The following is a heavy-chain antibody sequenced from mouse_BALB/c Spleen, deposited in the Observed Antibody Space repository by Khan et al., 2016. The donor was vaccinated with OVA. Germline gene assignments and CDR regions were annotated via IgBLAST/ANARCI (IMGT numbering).Heavy chain of an antibody. CDR2: INPSSGGT. J-gene: IGHJ3*01. D-gene: IGHD2-2*01. CDR3: TGSGYGSFAY. CDR1: GYTFTSYY. Sequence: QVQLKQSGAELVKPGASVRLSCKASGYTFTSYYLYWVKQRPGQGLEWIGDINPSSGGTNFNEKFKSKATLTVDKSSSTAYIQLNSLTSEDSAVYYCTGSGYGSFAYGGQGTLVTVSA. V-gene: IGHV1S81*02.